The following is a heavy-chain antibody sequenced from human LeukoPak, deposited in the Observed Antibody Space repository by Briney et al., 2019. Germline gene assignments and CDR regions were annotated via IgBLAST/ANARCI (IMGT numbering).Heavy chain of an antibody. V-gene: IGHV4-61*01. D-gene: IGHD6-19*01. CDR1: GYSTSSSYY. CDR3: ARSGYSSGWSPYYYYMDV. CDR2: IYYSGST. J-gene: IGHJ6*03. Sequence: SETLSLICTVSGYSTSSSYYWSWIRQPPGKGLEWIGYIYYSGSTNYNPSLKSRVTISVDTSKNQFSLKLSSVTAADTAVYYCARSGYSSGWSPYYYYMDVWGKGTTVTVSS.